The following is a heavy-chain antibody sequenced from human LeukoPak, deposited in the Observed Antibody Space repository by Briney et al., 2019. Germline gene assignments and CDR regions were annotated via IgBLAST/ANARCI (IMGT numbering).Heavy chain of an antibody. CDR3: ARDRDSRWDFDL. CDR2: IKQDGSET. J-gene: IGHJ2*01. D-gene: IGHD3-22*01. V-gene: IGHV3-7*01. CDR1: GFTSSTYW. Sequence: GGSLRLSCAASGFTSSTYWMSWVRQAPGKGLEWVANIKQDGSETYYVDSVKGRFTLSRDNAKNSLYLQMNSLRADDTAVYYCARDRDSRWDFDLWGRGTLVTVSS.